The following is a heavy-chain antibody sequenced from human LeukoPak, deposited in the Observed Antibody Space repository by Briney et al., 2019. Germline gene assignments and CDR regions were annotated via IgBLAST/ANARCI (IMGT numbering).Heavy chain of an antibody. CDR3: ARDSANVVGANSIFDY. CDR2: ISYDGSNK. D-gene: IGHD1-26*01. CDR1: GFTFSSYG. V-gene: IGHV3-30*03. J-gene: IGHJ4*02. Sequence: QAGRSLRLSCAASGFTFSSYGMHWVRQAPGKGLEWVAVISYDGSNKYYADSVKGRFTISRDNAKNSLFLQMNSLRAEDTAVYYCARDSANVVGANSIFDYWGQGTLVTVSS.